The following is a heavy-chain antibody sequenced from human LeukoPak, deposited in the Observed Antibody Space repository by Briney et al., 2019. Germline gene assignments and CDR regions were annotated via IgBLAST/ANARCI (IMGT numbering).Heavy chain of an antibody. CDR1: GGSFSGYY. J-gene: IGHJ5*02. D-gene: IGHD4-17*01. CDR3: ARDGVPGTTETYTWFDP. V-gene: IGHV4-34*01. CDR2: INHSGST. Sequence: SETLSLTCAVYGGSFSGYYWSWIRQPPGKGLEWIGEINHSGSTNYNPSLKSRVTISVDTSKNQFSLKLSSVTAADTAVYYCARDGVPGTTETYTWFDPWGQGTLVTVSS.